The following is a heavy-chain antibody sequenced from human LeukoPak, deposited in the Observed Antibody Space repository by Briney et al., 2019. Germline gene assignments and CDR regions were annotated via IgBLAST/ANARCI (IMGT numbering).Heavy chain of an antibody. V-gene: IGHV3-21*01. Sequence: GGSLRLSCAASGFTFSSYSMNWVRQAPGKGLEWVSSISSSSSYIYYADSVKGRFTISRDNAKNSLYLQMNSLRAEDTAVYYCARASFGWLDHRGTADYWGQGTLVTVSS. CDR1: GFTFSSYS. CDR3: ARASFGWLDHRGTADY. D-gene: IGHD6-19*01. CDR2: ISSSSSYI. J-gene: IGHJ4*02.